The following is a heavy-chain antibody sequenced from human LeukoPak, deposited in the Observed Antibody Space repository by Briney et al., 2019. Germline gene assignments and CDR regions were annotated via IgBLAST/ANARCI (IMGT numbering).Heavy chain of an antibody. CDR1: GFTFDDYA. J-gene: IGHJ4*02. Sequence: GGSLRLSCAASGFTFDDYAMSWVRQAPGKGLEWVSGINWNGGNTGYADSVKGRFTISRDNGKNSLYLQMNSLRAEDTALYYCARGDSSGWSSGTFDYWGQGTLVTVSS. CDR3: ARGDSSGWSSGTFDY. D-gene: IGHD6-19*01. CDR2: INWNGGNT. V-gene: IGHV3-20*04.